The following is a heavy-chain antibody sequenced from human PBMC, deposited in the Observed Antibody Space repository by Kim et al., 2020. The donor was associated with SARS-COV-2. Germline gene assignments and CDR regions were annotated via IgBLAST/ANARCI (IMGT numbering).Heavy chain of an antibody. CDR3: ARGEGIAAAAFDP. V-gene: IGHV4-34*01. CDR2: INHSGST. Sequence: SETLSLTCAVYGGSFSGYYWSWIRQPPGKGLEWIGEINHSGSTNYNPSLKSRVTISVDTSKNQFSLKLSSVTAADTAVYYCARGEGIAAAAFDPWGQGTLVTVSS. CDR1: GGSFSGYY. J-gene: IGHJ5*02. D-gene: IGHD6-13*01.